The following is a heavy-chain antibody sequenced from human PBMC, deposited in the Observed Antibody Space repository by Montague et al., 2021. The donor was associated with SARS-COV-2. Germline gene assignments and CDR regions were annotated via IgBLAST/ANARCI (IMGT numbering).Heavy chain of an antibody. CDR1: GGSITGFS. V-gene: IGHV4-4*07. D-gene: IGHD1-26*01. J-gene: IGHJ4*02. Sequence: SETQSLTCAVSGGSITGFSWSWVRQPAGKGLEWIGRVTTSGTTNYNPSLRSRVTMSVDTSKNQFSLNLNSVTAADTAMYYCARGSGHYYSPFDNWGQGNLVTVSS. CDR2: VTTSGTT. CDR3: ARGSGHYYSPFDN.